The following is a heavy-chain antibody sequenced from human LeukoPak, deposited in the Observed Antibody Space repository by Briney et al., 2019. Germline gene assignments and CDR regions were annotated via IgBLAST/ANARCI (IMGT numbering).Heavy chain of an antibody. V-gene: IGHV3-7*05. CDR3: ARDDRYSSSS. CDR1: GFTFSSYW. CDR2: IKEDGSQK. D-gene: IGHD6-6*01. Sequence: GGPLRLSCAASGFTFSSYWMSWIRQAPGKGLEWVANIKEDGSQKYYVDSVKGRFTISRDIAKNSLYLQMNSLRAEDTAVYYCARDDRYSSSSWGQGTLVTVSS. J-gene: IGHJ5*01.